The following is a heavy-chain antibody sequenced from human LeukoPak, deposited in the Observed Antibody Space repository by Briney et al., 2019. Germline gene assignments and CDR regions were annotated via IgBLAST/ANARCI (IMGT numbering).Heavy chain of an antibody. V-gene: IGHV4-30-4*07. CDR3: AREPLYYDILTGYYGLHYFDY. Sequence: SETLSLTCAVSGGSISSGGYSWSWIRQPPGKGLEWIGYIYYSGSTYYHPSLKSRVTISVDTSKNQFSLKMTSVTAADTAVYYCAREPLYYDILTGYYGLHYFDYWGQGTLVTVSS. CDR1: GGSISSGGYS. J-gene: IGHJ4*02. D-gene: IGHD3-9*01. CDR2: IYYSGST.